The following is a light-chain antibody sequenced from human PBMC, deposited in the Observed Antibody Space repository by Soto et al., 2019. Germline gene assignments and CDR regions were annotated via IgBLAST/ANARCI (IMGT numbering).Light chain of an antibody. Sequence: DIQMTQSPSSLSASGGDRVSITCLARQGISHYSAWYQQKPGKVPKLLIYEASTLQSGVPSRFSGSGSGTDFTLTISSLQPEDVATYYCQKYDRVPGTFGQGTKVEI. J-gene: IGKJ1*01. V-gene: IGKV1-27*01. CDR1: QGISHY. CDR3: QKYDRVPGT. CDR2: EAS.